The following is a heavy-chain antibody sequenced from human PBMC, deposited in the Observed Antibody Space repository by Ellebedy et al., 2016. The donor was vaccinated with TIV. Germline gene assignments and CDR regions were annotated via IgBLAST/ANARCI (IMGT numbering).Heavy chain of an antibody. CDR2: ISTRSNYI. Sequence: GESLKISCAASGFNFSVYTMAWVRQAPGKGLEWVSGISTRSNYISYADSVQGRFTISRDNAKNSLYLQMNNLRAEDTGLYFCVRASRVLYYFDYWGQGALVTVSS. J-gene: IGHJ4*02. CDR1: GFNFSVYT. CDR3: VRASRVLYYFDY. V-gene: IGHV3-21*01.